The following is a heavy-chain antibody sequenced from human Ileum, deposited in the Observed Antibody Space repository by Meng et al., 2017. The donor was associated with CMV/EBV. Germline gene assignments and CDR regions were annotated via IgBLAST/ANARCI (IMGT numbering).Heavy chain of an antibody. CDR3: SKPVELSDGNYVYYFDY. D-gene: IGHD3-16*01. V-gene: IGHV3-21*01. CDR1: GFSFKNYR. J-gene: IGHJ4*02. CDR2: ISSSSSYI. Sequence: GESLKISCTASGFSFKNYRMNWVRQAPGEGLEWVSSISSSSSYIYQADSVKGRLTISRNNGKNSLYLQMSSLRAEDTAVYYCSKPVELSDGNYVYYFDYWGQGTLVTVSS.